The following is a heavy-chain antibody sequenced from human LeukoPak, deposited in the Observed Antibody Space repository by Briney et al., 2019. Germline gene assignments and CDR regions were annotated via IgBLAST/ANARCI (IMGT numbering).Heavy chain of an antibody. CDR2: IYYSGST. Sequence: SETLSLTCTVSGGSISSYYWSWIRQPPGKGLEWIGYIYYSGSTNYNPSLKSRVTISVDASKNQFSLKLNSVTAADTALYFCARDTYYYYMDVWGKGTTVTVSS. CDR1: GGSISSYY. J-gene: IGHJ6*03. CDR3: ARDTYYYYMDV. V-gene: IGHV4-59*01.